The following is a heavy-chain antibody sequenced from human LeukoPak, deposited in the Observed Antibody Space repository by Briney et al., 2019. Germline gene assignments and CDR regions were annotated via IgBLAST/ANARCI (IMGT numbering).Heavy chain of an antibody. CDR1: GFTFSSYA. D-gene: IGHD6-13*01. Sequence: GGSLRLSCAASGFTFSSYAMHGVRQAPGKGLEWVAVISYDGSNKYYADSVKGRFTISRDNSKNTLYLQMNSLRAEDTAVYYCATVPWDSSSLPYASDIWGQGTMVTVSS. CDR3: ATVPWDSSSLPYASDI. V-gene: IGHV3-30*04. CDR2: ISYDGSNK. J-gene: IGHJ3*02.